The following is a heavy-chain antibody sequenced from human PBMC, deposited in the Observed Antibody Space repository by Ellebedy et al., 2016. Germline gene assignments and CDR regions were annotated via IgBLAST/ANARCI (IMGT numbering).Heavy chain of an antibody. J-gene: IGHJ5*01. V-gene: IGHV4-39*07. CDR1: GDSISDSRSY. CDR2: VFYSMST. CDR3: ARLDSSGYSLIDS. D-gene: IGHD3-22*01. Sequence: SETLSLTCTVSGDSISDSRSYWGWIRQPPGKGLEWIGSVFYSMSTYHNPSLKSRVTISVDTSNNQFSLKLSSATAADTALYYCARLDSSGYSLIDSWGQGALVTVSS.